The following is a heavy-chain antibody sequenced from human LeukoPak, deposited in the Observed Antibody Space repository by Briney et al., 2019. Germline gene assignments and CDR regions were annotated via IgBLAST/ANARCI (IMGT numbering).Heavy chain of an antibody. CDR2: ISSSSTII. Sequence: GGSLRLSCAASGFTFSSYSMNWVRQAPGKGLEWVSYISSSSTIIYYAGSVKGRFAISRDNAKNSLYLQMNSLRAEDTAVYYCARDYEAAGNDYWGQGTLVTVSS. J-gene: IGHJ4*02. CDR3: ARDYEAAGNDY. D-gene: IGHD6-19*01. V-gene: IGHV3-48*04. CDR1: GFTFSSYS.